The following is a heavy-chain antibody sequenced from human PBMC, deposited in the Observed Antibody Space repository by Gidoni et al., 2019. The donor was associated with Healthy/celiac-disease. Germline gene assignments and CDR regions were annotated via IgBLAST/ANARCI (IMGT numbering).Heavy chain of an antibody. Sequence: EVQLLESGGGLVQPGGSLRLSCAASGFTFSRYAMSWVRQAPGKGLEWVSAISGSGGSTYYADSVKGRFTISRDNSKNTLYLQRNSLRAEDTAVYYCARENYDFWSGLGVRWGQGTLVTVSS. D-gene: IGHD3-3*01. CDR3: ARENYDFWSGLGVR. CDR2: ISGSGGST. J-gene: IGHJ4*02. CDR1: GFTFSRYA. V-gene: IGHV3-23*01.